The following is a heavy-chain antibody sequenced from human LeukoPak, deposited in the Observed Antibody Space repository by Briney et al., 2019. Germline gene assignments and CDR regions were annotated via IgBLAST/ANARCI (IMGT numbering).Heavy chain of an antibody. V-gene: IGHV3-72*01. CDR2: TRNEANIYTT. J-gene: IGHJ3*02. CDR1: GFTFSSYA. Sequence: GGSLRLSCAASGFTFSSYAMSWVRQAPGKGLEWVGRTRNEANIYTTKYAASVKGRFTISRDDSKNSLYLQMNSLKTEDTAVYYCASPVGATTVRAFDIWGQGTMVTVSS. D-gene: IGHD1-26*01. CDR3: ASPVGATTVRAFDI.